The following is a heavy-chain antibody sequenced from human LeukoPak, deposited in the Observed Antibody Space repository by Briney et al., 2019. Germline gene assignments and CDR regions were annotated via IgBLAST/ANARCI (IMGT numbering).Heavy chain of an antibody. Sequence: GGSLRLSCAASGFTFSSYGMHWVRQAPGKGLEWVAVIWYDGSNKYYADSVKGRFTISRDNSKNTLYLQMISLRAEDTAVYYCARVEAVAGLPLNWGQGTLVTVSS. D-gene: IGHD6-19*01. J-gene: IGHJ4*02. V-gene: IGHV3-30*19. CDR1: GFTFSSYG. CDR3: ARVEAVAGLPLN. CDR2: IWYDGSNK.